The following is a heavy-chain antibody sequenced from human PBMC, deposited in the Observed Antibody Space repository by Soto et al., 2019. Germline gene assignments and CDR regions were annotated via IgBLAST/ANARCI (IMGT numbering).Heavy chain of an antibody. CDR3: ARIPRYSFPTSDDLDS. CDR2: ITPIYPTT. V-gene: IGHV1-69*13. D-gene: IGHD5-18*01. CDR1: GGTFYTYT. J-gene: IGHJ4*02. Sequence: SVKVSCKVSGGTFYTYTISWVRQAPGQGLEWMGSITPIYPTTNYAEKFQGRLTVTADGSTNTAYMELNSLTSDDTAVYYCARIPRYSFPTSDDLDSWGQGTLVTVSS.